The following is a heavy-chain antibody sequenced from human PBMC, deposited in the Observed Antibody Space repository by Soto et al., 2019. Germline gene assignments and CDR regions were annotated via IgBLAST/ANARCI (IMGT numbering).Heavy chain of an antibody. J-gene: IGHJ3*02. Sequence: EVQLVESGGGLVQPGGSLRLSCAASGFTVSSNYMSWVRQSPGKWLEWVSVIYSGGSTYYADSVKGRFTISRDNSKNTLYLQMNSLRAEDTAVYYCARASVVAATNDAFDIWGQGTMVTVSS. D-gene: IGHD2-15*01. V-gene: IGHV3-66*01. CDR2: IYSGGST. CDR3: ARASVVAATNDAFDI. CDR1: GFTVSSNY.